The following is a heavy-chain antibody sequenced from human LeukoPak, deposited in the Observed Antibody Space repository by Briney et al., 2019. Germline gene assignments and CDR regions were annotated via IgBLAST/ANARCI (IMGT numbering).Heavy chain of an antibody. V-gene: IGHV7-4-1*02. D-gene: IGHD1-26*01. Sequence: ASVKVSCKASGYTFTSYAMNWVRQAPGQGLEWMGWINTDTGNPTYAQGFTGRFVFSLDTSVSTAYLQISSLKAEDTAVCYCARDLIEWELGAGDVWGQGTTVTVSS. CDR1: GYTFTSYA. CDR2: INTDTGNP. J-gene: IGHJ6*02. CDR3: ARDLIEWELGAGDV.